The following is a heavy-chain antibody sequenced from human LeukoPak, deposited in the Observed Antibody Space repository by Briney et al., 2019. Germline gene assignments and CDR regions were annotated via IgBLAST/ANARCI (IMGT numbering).Heavy chain of an antibody. CDR3: ARGGYSFDY. Sequence: GGSLRLSCAAYGSSLSGYWMSWVRQAPGKGLEWVARLHADGNEKYFVHSAKGRFTVSRDNAKNSLYLQMNSLRVEDTAVYYCARGGYSFDYLGQGTLVTVSS. CDR2: LHADGNEK. D-gene: IGHD5-12*01. J-gene: IGHJ4*02. CDR1: GSSLSGYW. V-gene: IGHV3-7*01.